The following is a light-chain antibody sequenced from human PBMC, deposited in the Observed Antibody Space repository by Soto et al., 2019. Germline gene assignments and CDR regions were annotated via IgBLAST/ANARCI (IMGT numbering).Light chain of an antibody. V-gene: IGLV2-23*02. CDR3: CSYAGSSDV. J-gene: IGLJ1*01. Sequence: QSALTQPASVSGSPGQSITISCTGTSSDVGSYNLVSWYQQHPGKAPKLMIYEVSKRPSEVSNRFSGSKSGNTASLTISGLQAEEEADYYCCSYAGSSDVFGTGTKVTVL. CDR1: SSDVGSYNL. CDR2: EVS.